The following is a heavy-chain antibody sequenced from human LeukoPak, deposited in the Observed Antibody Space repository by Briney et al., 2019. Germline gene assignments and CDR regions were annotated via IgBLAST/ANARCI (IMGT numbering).Heavy chain of an antibody. V-gene: IGHV3-30*03. D-gene: IGHD4-11*01. Sequence: PGGSLRLSCAASVFTFSSDGMHGGRQAPGKGLEWVAVISYDGSNKYYADSVKGRFTISRDNSKNTLYLQMNSLRAEDTAVYYCASMTTVLPYYMDVWGKGTTVTVSS. J-gene: IGHJ6*03. CDR2: ISYDGSNK. CDR1: VFTFSSDG. CDR3: ASMTTVLPYYMDV.